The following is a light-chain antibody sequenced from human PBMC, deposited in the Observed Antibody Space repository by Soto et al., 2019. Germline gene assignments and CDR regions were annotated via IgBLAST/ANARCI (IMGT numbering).Light chain of an antibody. CDR1: SSDVGGYNY. CDR3: SSFSYSSTPNYV. CDR2: DVD. V-gene: IGLV2-14*01. J-gene: IGLJ1*01. Sequence: QSVLTQPASVSGSPGQSITISCTGTSSDVGGYNYVSWYQQHPGKAPRLIIYDVDNRPSGISSRFSGSKSGNTASLTISGLQAEDEADYYCSSFSYSSTPNYVVGTGTKVTVL.